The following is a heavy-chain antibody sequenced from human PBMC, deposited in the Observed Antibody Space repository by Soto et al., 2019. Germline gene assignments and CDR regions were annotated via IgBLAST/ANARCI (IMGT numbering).Heavy chain of an antibody. CDR2: ISGSGGST. CDR1: GFTFSSYA. D-gene: IGHD3-10*01. CDR3: AKGIGSGSYYMGCVDV. J-gene: IGHJ6*04. Sequence: GGSLRLSCAASGFTFSSYAMSWVRQAPGKGLEWVSAISGSGGSTYYADSVKGRFTISRENSKNTLYLQMNSLRAEDTAVYYCAKGIGSGSYYMGCVDVWGKGTTVTVSS. V-gene: IGHV3-23*01.